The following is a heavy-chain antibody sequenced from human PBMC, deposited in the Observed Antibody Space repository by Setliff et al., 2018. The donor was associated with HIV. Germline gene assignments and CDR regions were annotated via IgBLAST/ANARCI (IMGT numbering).Heavy chain of an antibody. Sequence: HPGGSLRLSCAASGFTFSNYAMHWVRQAPVKRLEWVSVIYSGGSTYYADSVKGRFTISRDNSKNTLYLQMNSLRAEDTAVYYCASEGYYYDSSGYPLDAFDIWGQGTMVTVSS. D-gene: IGHD3-22*01. V-gene: IGHV3-NL1*01. CDR1: GFTFSNYA. CDR3: ASEGYYYDSSGYPLDAFDI. CDR2: IYSGGST. J-gene: IGHJ3*02.